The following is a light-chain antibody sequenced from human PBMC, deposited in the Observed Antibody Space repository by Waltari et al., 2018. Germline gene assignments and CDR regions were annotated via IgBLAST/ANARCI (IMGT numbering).Light chain of an antibody. CDR1: SSDVGSYNL. Sequence: QCALTQPASVSGSPGQSITISCTGTSSDVGSYNLVSWYQQHPGKAPKLTIYEASKRPSGVSNRFSGSKSGNTASLTISGLQAEDEADYYCSSYAGNCNLVVFGGGTKLTVL. V-gene: IGLV2-23*01. CDR2: EAS. J-gene: IGLJ2*01. CDR3: SSYAGNCNLVV.